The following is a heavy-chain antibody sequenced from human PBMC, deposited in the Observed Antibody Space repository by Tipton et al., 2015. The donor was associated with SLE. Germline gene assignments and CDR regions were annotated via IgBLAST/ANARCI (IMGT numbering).Heavy chain of an antibody. Sequence: GSLRLSCAASGFTFNSYAMNWVRQAPGKGLEWVSSISNAGVTTYFADSVKGRFAISRDNSKNTLSLQMNSLRAEDTAVYYCAKGAVAGRTINNHFDYWGQGTQVTVSS. CDR3: AKGAVAGRTINNHFDY. CDR1: GFTFNSYA. J-gene: IGHJ4*02. V-gene: IGHV3-23*01. D-gene: IGHD6-13*01. CDR2: ISNAGVTT.